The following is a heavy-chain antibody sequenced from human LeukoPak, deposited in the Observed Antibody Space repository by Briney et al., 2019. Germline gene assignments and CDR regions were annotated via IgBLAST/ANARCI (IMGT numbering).Heavy chain of an antibody. CDR3: ARSALADTLSAYSFKY. CDR2: VSAYNGNT. CDR1: GYTFITND. Sequence: GASVKVSCKASGYTFITNDISWVRQAPGQGLEWMGWVSAYNGNTNYAQKLQGRVTMTTDTSTNTAYMELRSLRSDDTAVYYCARSALADTLSAYSFKYWGQGTLVTVSS. V-gene: IGHV1-18*04. D-gene: IGHD6-19*01. J-gene: IGHJ4*02.